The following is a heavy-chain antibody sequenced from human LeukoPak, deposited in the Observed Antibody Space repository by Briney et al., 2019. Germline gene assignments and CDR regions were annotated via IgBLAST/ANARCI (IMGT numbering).Heavy chain of an antibody. V-gene: IGHV4-31*03. CDR3: ARGGEAAILFDY. CDR2: IYYSGST. J-gene: IGHJ4*02. D-gene: IGHD2-2*02. CDR1: GGSISSNNYY. Sequence: SETLSLTCTVSGGSISSNNYYWSWIRQHPGKGLEWIGYIYYSGSTYYNPSLKSRVTISVDTSKNQFSLKLSSVTAADTAVYYCARGGEAAILFDYWGQGTLVTVSS.